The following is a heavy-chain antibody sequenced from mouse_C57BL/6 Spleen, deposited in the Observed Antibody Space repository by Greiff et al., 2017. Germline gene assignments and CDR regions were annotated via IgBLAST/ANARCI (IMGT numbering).Heavy chain of an antibody. J-gene: IGHJ2*01. CDR3: ARGDSNHFDY. CDR2: INYDGSST. Sequence: EVKLMESEGGLVQPGSSMKLSCTASGFTFSDYYMAWVRQVPEKGLEWVANINYDGSSTYYLDSLKSRFIISRDNAKNILYLQMSSLKSEDTATYYCARGDSNHFDYWGQGTTLTVSS. D-gene: IGHD2-5*01. CDR1: GFTFSDYY. V-gene: IGHV5-16*01.